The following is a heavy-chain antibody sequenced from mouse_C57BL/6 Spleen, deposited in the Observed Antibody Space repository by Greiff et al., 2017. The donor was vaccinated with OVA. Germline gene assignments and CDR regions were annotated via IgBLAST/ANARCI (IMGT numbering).Heavy chain of an antibody. CDR2: IYPGDGDT. CDR3: ARKNYGSSYWSFDY. Sequence: VKLQQSGPELVKPGASVKLSCKASGYAFSSSWMHWVKQRPGKGLEWIGRIYPGDGDTNYNGKFKGKATLTADKSSSTAYMQLSSLTSEDSAVYFCARKNYGSSYWSFDYWGQGTTLTVSS. J-gene: IGHJ2*01. CDR1: GYAFSSSW. D-gene: IGHD1-1*01. V-gene: IGHV1-82*01.